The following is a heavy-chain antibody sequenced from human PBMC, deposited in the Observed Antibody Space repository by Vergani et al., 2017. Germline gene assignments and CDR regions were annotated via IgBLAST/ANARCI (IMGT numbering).Heavy chain of an antibody. J-gene: IGHJ6*03. Sequence: QVQLVESGGGVVQPGRSLRLSCAASGFTFSSYAMHWVRQAPGKGLEWVAVISYDGSNKYYADSVKGRFTISRDNSKNTLYLQMGSLRPEDTAVYYCARAVDPKPLRAHGELTYYYYYYYMDVWGKGTTVTVSS. CDR3: ARAVDPKPLRAHGELTYYYYYYYMDV. CDR1: GFTFSSYA. D-gene: IGHD3-10*01. CDR2: ISYDGSNK. V-gene: IGHV3-30-3*01.